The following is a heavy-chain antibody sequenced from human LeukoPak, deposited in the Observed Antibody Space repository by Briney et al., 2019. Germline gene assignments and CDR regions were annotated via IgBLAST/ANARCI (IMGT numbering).Heavy chain of an antibody. D-gene: IGHD4-17*01. J-gene: IGHJ5*02. CDR2: ISTYNGNT. Sequence: ASVKVSCKTSGYTFTSYAISRVRQAPGQGLEWMGWISTYNGNTNYAQKLQGRVTMTTDTSTSTAYLELRSLRSDDTAVYYCARDLDGDSNSWGQGTLVTVSS. V-gene: IGHV1-18*04. CDR3: ARDLDGDSNS. CDR1: GYTFTSYA.